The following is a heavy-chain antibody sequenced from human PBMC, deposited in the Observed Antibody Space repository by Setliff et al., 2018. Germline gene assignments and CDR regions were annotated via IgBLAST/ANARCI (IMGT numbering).Heavy chain of an antibody. J-gene: IGHJ4*02. D-gene: IGHD4-17*01. CDR1: GYSFTSYW. Sequence: SLKISCTGSGYSFTSYWIGWVRQMPGKGLEWMGIIYPGDSDTRYSPSFQGQVTISADKSISTAYLQWSSLKASDTAMYYCARLATDYGDYESLNYFDYWGQGTLVTVSS. CDR3: ARLATDYGDYESLNYFDY. CDR2: IYPGDSDT. V-gene: IGHV5-51*01.